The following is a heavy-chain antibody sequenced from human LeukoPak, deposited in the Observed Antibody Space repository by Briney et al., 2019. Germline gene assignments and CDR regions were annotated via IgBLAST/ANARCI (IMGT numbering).Heavy chain of an antibody. CDR2: ISSSSSYI. CDR3: ARGSFLITFGGFIG. D-gene: IGHD3-16*02. CDR1: GFTFSSYS. J-gene: IGHJ4*02. V-gene: IGHV3-21*01. Sequence: GGSLRLSCAASGFTFSSYSMNWVRQAPGKGLEWVSSISSSSSYIYYADSVKGRFTISRDNAKNSLFLQMNSLRAEDTAVYYCARGSFLITFGGFIGWGQGTLVTVSS.